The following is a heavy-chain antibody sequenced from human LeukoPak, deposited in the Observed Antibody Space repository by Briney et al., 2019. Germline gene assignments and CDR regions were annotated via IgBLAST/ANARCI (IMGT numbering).Heavy chain of an antibody. CDR3: ARAGDGYNPHFDY. CDR2: INPNSGGT. J-gene: IGHJ4*02. CDR1: GCTFTSYY. Sequence: ASVKVSCKASGCTFTSYYMHWVRQAPGQGLEWMGWINPNSGGTNYAQKFQGRVTMTRDTSISTAYMELSRLRSDDTAVYYCARAGDGYNPHFDYWGQGTLVTVSS. D-gene: IGHD5-24*01. V-gene: IGHV1-2*02.